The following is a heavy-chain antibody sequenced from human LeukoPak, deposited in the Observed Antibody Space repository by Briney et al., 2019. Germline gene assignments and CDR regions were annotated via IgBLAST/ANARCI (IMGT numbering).Heavy chain of an antibody. CDR2: ISCSGGST. CDR3: AKDRRSRSSSSRGAFDY. D-gene: IGHD6-6*01. J-gene: IGHJ4*02. V-gene: IGHV3-23*01. CDR1: GFTFSSYA. Sequence: GGSLRLSCAASGFTFSSYAMSWVRQAPGKGLEWVSAISCSGGSTYYADSVKGRFTISRDNSKNTLYLQMNSLRAEDTAVYYCAKDRRSRSSSSRGAFDYWGQGTLVTVSS.